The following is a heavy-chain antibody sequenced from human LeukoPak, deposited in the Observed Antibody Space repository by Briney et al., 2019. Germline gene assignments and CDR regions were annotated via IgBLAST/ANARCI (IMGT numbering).Heavy chain of an antibody. D-gene: IGHD4-23*01. Sequence: GGSLRLSCVGSGFTFGTYSMNWVRQAPGKGLEWVSVTYTGGSTNYADSVKGRFSISRDNSKNTLYLQMNSLRAEDTAVYYCARVDVVTVGKNAFDIWGQGTMVTVSS. CDR2: TYTGGST. CDR3: ARVDVVTVGKNAFDI. CDR1: GFTFGTYS. V-gene: IGHV3-53*01. J-gene: IGHJ3*02.